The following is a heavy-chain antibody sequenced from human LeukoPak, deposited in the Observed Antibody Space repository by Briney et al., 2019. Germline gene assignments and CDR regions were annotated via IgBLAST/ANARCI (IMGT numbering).Heavy chain of an antibody. CDR1: GGSISSNYFSSNLFH. J-gene: IGHJ5*02. Sequence: PSETLSLTCTVSGGSISSNYFSSNLFHWGWLRQPPGKGLERVGRIYYSGTTYYNPSLQKRGTRSVYTSKNALSLKLTSLCTADPAVYYCARDCCGYRSWFDPGGQGTLVTVSS. CDR3: ARDCCGYRSWFDP. V-gene: IGHV4-39*07. CDR2: IYYSGTT. D-gene: IGHD6-25*01.